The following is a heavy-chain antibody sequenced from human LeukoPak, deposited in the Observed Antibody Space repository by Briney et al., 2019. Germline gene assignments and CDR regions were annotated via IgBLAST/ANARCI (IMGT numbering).Heavy chain of an antibody. CDR2: IYYSGIT. D-gene: IGHD7-27*01. CDR1: GGSISSYY. V-gene: IGHV4-59*01. J-gene: IGHJ4*02. CDR3: TRDLTGGLYFDY. Sequence: SETLSLTCTVPGGSISSYYWSWIRQPPGKGLEWIGSIYYSGITNYNPSLKSRVSISVDTSKNQFSLRLSSVTAADTAIYYCTRDLTGGLYFDYWGQGTLVTVSS.